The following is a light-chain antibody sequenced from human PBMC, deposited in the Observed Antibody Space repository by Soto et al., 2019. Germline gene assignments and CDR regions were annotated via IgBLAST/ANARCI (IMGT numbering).Light chain of an antibody. CDR1: QSVDSNS. J-gene: IGKJ4*01. Sequence: EIVLTQSPGTLSLSPGERATLSCRASQSVDSNSLGWYQQKPAQAPRLLIYGASSRATGIPDRFSGSGSGTDFTLTISKLEPEDSAVYYCQQYGRSPLTFGGGTKVDIK. CDR3: QQYGRSPLT. V-gene: IGKV3-20*01. CDR2: GAS.